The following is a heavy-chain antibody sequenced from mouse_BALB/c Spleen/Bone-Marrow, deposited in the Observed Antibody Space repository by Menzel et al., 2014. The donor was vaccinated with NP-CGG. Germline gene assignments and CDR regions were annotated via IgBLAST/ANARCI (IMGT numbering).Heavy chain of an antibody. CDR3: ARDYYGRGWYFDV. D-gene: IGHD1-1*01. J-gene: IGHJ1*01. CDR2: IDTSDSYT. CDR1: GYTFTDYR. V-gene: IGHV1-69*01. Sequence: VQLQQSGAELVMPGASVKMSCKASGYTFTDYRMHWVKQRPGQGLEWIGAIDTSDSYTSYNQKFKGKATLTVDESSSTAYMQLSSLTSEDSAVYYCARDYYGRGWYFDVWGAGTTVTISS.